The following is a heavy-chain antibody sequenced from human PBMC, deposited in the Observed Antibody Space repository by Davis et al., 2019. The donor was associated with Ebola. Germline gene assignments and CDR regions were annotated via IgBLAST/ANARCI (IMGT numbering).Heavy chain of an antibody. D-gene: IGHD2-8*02. J-gene: IGHJ4*02. Sequence: ASVKVSCKASGYTFTGYYMHWVRLAPGQGLEWMGWINANTGGTRYAQKFQGWVTLTRDTSISTAYMELYRLRSDDTAVYYCARDGDPYCLRGVCYEYWGQGTLVTVSS. V-gene: IGHV1-2*04. CDR1: GYTFTGYY. CDR3: ARDGDPYCLRGVCYEY. CDR2: INANTGGT.